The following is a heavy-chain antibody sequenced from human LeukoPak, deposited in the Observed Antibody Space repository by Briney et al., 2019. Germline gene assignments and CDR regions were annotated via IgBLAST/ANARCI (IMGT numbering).Heavy chain of an antibody. CDR2: IYTSGST. J-gene: IGHJ5*02. CDR3: ARDATTLTTRWFDP. Sequence: SETLSLTCTVSGGSVISYYWSWIRQPAGRGLEWIGRIYTSGSTTYNTSLKSRVTISVDTSKNQFSLKLSPVTATDTAVYYCARDATTLTTRWFDPWGQGTLVTVSS. V-gene: IGHV4-4*07. CDR1: GGSVISYY. D-gene: IGHD4-17*01.